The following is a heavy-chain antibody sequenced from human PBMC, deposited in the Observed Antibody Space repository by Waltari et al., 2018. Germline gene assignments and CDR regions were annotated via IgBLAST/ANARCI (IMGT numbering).Heavy chain of an antibody. D-gene: IGHD6-13*01. CDR2: IYYSGST. V-gene: IGHV4-59*11. CDR1: GGSISSHY. CDR3: ARDLGAAAGTVDY. J-gene: IGHJ4*02. Sequence: QVQLQESGPGLVKPSETLSLTCTVSGGSISSHYWSWIRQPPGKGLEWIGYIYYSGSTNYTPSLKSRVTISVDTSKNQFSLKLSSVTAADTAVYYCARDLGAAAGTVDYWGQGTLVTVSS.